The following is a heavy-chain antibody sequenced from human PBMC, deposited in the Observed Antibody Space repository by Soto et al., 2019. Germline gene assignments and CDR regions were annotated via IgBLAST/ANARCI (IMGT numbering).Heavy chain of an antibody. D-gene: IGHD1-26*01. CDR3: ARVGQWELRSLDY. CDR1: GGSFSGYY. V-gene: IGHV4-34*01. J-gene: IGHJ4*02. CDR2: INHSGST. Sequence: QVQLQQWGAGLLKPSETLSLTCAVYGGSFSGYYWSWIRQPPGKGLEWIGEINHSGSTNYNPSLKSRVTISVDTSKNQFSLKLSSVTAAGTAVYYCARVGQWELRSLDYWGQGPLVTVSS.